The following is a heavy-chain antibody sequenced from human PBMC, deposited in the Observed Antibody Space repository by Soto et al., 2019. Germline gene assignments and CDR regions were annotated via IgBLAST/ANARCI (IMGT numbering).Heavy chain of an antibody. V-gene: IGHV3-23*01. CDR2: IRDSDSGGST. Sequence: GGSLRLSCAASGFTFSNSAMTWVRQAPAKVLEWVSTIRDSDSGGSTFYADSVKGRFTISRDDSKNTLYLQMSSLRAEDTAMYYCAKVRVGIDVDFDYWGQGALVNVSS. CDR1: GFTFSNSA. J-gene: IGHJ4*02. CDR3: AKVRVGIDVDFDY. D-gene: IGHD2-21*01.